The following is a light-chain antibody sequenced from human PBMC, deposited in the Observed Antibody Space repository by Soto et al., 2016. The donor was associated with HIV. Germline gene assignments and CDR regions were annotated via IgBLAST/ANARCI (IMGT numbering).Light chain of an antibody. CDR1: QSINSW. CDR3: QQTDSFPFT. J-gene: IGKJ3*01. Sequence: DIQMTQSPSTLSASVGDRVTITCRASQSINSWLAWYQQKPGKAPKLLIYKASSLESGVPSRFSGSGSGTEFTLTISSLQPDDFATYYCQQTDSFPFTFGPGTKVNV. CDR2: KAS. V-gene: IGKV1-5*03.